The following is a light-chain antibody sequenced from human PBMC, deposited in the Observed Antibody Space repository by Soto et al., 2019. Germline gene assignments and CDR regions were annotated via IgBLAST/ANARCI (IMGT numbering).Light chain of an antibody. V-gene: IGLV1-44*01. CDR1: SSNIGSNT. J-gene: IGLJ2*01. Sequence: QSALTQPPSASGTPGQRVTISCSGSSSNIGSNTVSWYQQLPGTAPKLLIYSNNQRPSGVPDRFSGSKSGTSASLAISGLQSEDEADYYCAAWDDSLNGVVFGGRTKVTVL. CDR2: SNN. CDR3: AAWDDSLNGVV.